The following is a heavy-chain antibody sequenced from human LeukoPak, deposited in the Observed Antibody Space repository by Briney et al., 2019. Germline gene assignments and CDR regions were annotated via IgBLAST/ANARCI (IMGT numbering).Heavy chain of an antibody. CDR3: AKEMYYYESSGYCDY. Sequence: SGGSLRLSCAASGFTFSSYAMSWVRQAPGKGLEWVSVISGSGGSTYYADSVKGRSTISRDNSKNTLYLQMNSLGAEDTAVYYCAKEMYYYESSGYCDYWGQGTLVTVSS. CDR1: GFTFSSYA. D-gene: IGHD3-22*01. J-gene: IGHJ4*02. CDR2: ISGSGGST. V-gene: IGHV3-23*01.